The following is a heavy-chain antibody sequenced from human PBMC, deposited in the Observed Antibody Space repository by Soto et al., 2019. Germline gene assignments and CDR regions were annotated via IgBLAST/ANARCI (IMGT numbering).Heavy chain of an antibody. V-gene: IGHV4-31*03. CDR3: AGIYSGSPGGTLRY. CDR2: IYYSGGT. CDR1: GGSISSGGYY. J-gene: IGHJ4*02. Sequence: QVQLQESGPGLVKPSQTLSLTCTVSGGSISSGGYYWSWIRQHPGKCLEWIGYIYYSGGTYYNPSLKSRVTLSVDTSKNQFSLKLSSVTAADTAVYYCAGIYSGSPGGTLRYWGQGTLVTVSS. D-gene: IGHD1-26*01.